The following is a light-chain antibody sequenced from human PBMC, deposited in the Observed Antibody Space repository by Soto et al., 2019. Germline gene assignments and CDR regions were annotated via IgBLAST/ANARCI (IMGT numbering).Light chain of an antibody. CDR1: QGISRS. Sequence: DIQMTQSPSSVSASVGDRVTITCQASQGISRSLAWCQQKPGKAPKLLIYSASSLQSGVPSRFSGSGFGTDFTLTISSQQPEDFATYYCQQADTFPITFGQGTRLEI. CDR2: SAS. V-gene: IGKV1D-12*01. J-gene: IGKJ5*01. CDR3: QQADTFPIT.